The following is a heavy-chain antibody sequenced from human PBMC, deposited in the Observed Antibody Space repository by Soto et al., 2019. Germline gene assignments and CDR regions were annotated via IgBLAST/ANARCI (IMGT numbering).Heavy chain of an antibody. V-gene: IGHV4-31*03. CDR1: GGSISSGGYY. Sequence: NPSDTLSLTCTVSGGSISSGGYYWSWILHHPGKGLEWIGYIYYSGSTYYNPSLKSRVTISVDTSKNQFSLKLSSVTAADTAVYYCARVSSGEWLSDSYYYYYMDVWGKGTTVTVSS. CDR2: IYYSGST. CDR3: ARVSSGEWLSDSYYYYYMDV. D-gene: IGHD3-3*01. J-gene: IGHJ6*03.